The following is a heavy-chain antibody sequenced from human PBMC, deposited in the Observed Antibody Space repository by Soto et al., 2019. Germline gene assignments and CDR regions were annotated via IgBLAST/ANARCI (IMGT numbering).Heavy chain of an antibody. J-gene: IGHJ6*02. D-gene: IGHD2-15*01. V-gene: IGHV1-69*13. CDR1: GGTFSSYA. CDR2: IIPIFGTA. Sequence: EHSVRVSCKAAGGTFSSYAISWVRQAPGRGLEWMGGIIPIFGTANYAQKFQGRVTITADESTSTAYMELSSLRSEDTAVYYCARGPVVQGIYYYYYGMDFSGQATMVTVSS. CDR3: ARGPVVQGIYYYYYGMDF.